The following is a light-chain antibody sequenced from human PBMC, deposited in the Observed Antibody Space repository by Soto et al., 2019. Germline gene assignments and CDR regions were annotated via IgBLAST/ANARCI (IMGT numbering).Light chain of an antibody. Sequence: QSVLTQPPSVSGAPGQRVTISCTGSSSNIGPTYDVHWYHHLPGTAPKLLIYANTNRPAGVPDRFSGSKSGTSASLAITGLQAEDEADYFCQSYDSSLSGYVFGTGTKLTVL. CDR2: ANT. CDR3: QSYDSSLSGYV. J-gene: IGLJ1*01. CDR1: SSNIGPTYD. V-gene: IGLV1-40*01.